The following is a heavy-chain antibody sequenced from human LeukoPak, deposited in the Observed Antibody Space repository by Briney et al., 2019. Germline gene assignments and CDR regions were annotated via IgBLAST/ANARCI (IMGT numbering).Heavy chain of an antibody. Sequence: PGGSLRLSCAVSGFSFSRYGMSWVRKAPGKGLEWVSAISDNGGSTYYADSVKGRFTISRDNSRNTLYLQMNTLRAEDTAVYYCAKCRGSSWSDYFDYWGQGTLVTVSS. CDR3: AKCRGSSWSDYFDY. D-gene: IGHD6-13*01. J-gene: IGHJ4*02. CDR2: ISDNGGST. CDR1: GFSFSRYG. V-gene: IGHV3-23*01.